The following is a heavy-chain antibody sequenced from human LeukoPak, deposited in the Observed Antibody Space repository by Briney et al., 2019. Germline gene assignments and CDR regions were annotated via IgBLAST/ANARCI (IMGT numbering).Heavy chain of an antibody. D-gene: IGHD3-16*02. CDR3: ARQESVFYGYVWGSYRSSGY. CDR2: IYYSGST. J-gene: IGHJ4*02. Sequence: SETLSLTCTVSGGSIGSSSYYWGWIRQPPGKGLEWIGSIYYSGSTYYNPSLKSRVTISVDTSKNQFSLKLSSVTAADTAVYYCARQESVFYGYVWGSYRSSGYWGQGTLVTVSS. CDR1: GGSIGSSSYY. V-gene: IGHV4-39*01.